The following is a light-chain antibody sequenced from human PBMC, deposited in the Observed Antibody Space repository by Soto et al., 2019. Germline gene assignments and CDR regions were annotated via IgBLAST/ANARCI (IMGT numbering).Light chain of an antibody. J-gene: IGKJ5*01. CDR3: QQRSNWPT. V-gene: IGKV3-11*01. Sequence: EIVMTQSPATLSVSPGERATLSCRASQSVSNSYLAWYQQKPGQAPRLLIYDASNRATGIPARFSGSGSGTDFTLTISSLEPEDFAVYYCQQRSNWPTFGQGTRLEI. CDR1: QSVSNSY. CDR2: DAS.